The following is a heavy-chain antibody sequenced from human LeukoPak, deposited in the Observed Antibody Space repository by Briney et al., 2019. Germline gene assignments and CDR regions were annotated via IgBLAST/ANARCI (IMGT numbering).Heavy chain of an antibody. Sequence: SETLSLTCAVYGGSFSGYYWSWIRQPPGKGLEWMGEINHSGSTNYNPSLKSRVTISVDTSKNQFSLKLSSVTAADTAVYYCARVWELLPGSFDIWGQGTMVTVSS. D-gene: IGHD1-26*01. CDR3: ARVWELLPGSFDI. CDR1: GGSFSGYY. V-gene: IGHV4-34*01. CDR2: INHSGST. J-gene: IGHJ3*02.